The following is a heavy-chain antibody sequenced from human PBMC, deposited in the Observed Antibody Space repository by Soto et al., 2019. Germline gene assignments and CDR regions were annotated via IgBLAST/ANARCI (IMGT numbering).Heavy chain of an antibody. CDR1: GFTFNNYG. J-gene: IGHJ6*02. CDR2: ISNDGSNK. V-gene: IGHV3-30*18. CDR3: TKDGRFDSDGSLYYYYYGMDV. D-gene: IGHD2-15*01. Sequence: GGSLRLSCAASGFTFNNYGMNWVRQAPGKGLEWVAIISNDGSNKYYIESMRGRFTISRDNSKNMLFLQMNSLRVEDTAVYFCTKDGRFDSDGSLYYYYYGMDVWGQGTTVTVYS.